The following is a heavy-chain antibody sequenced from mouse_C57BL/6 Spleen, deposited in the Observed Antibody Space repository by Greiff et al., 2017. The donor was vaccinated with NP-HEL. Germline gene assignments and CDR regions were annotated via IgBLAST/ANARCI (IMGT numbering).Heavy chain of an antibody. D-gene: IGHD1-1*01. V-gene: IGHV3-6*01. CDR2: ISYDGSN. J-gene: IGHJ3*01. CDR3: ASLNYYGSSPFAY. Sequence: ESGPGLVKPSQSLSLTCSVTGYSITSGYYWNWIRQFPGNKLEWMGYISYDGSNNYNPSLKNRISITRDTSKNQFFLKLNSVTTEDTATYYCASLNYYGSSPFAYWGQGTLVTVSA. CDR1: GYSITSGYY.